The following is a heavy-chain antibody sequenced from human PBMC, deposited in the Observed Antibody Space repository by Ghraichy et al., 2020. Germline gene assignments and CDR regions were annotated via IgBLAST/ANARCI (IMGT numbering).Heavy chain of an antibody. CDR1: GFTFGDFW. CDR3: AKGYSGYSSASDY. V-gene: IGHV3-23*01. J-gene: IGHJ4*02. Sequence: GGSLRLSCAATGFTFGDFWVTWVRQAPGKGLEWVSGISDSGDTTYYADSVKGRFTTSRDNSKNTLYVQMSSLRAEDTAVYYCAKGYSGYSSASDYWGQGTLVTVSS. D-gene: IGHD6-6*01. CDR2: ISDSGDTT.